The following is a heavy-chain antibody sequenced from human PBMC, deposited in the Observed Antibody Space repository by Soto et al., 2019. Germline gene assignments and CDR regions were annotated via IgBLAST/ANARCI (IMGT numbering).Heavy chain of an antibody. Sequence: GASVKVSCKASGGTFSSYAISWVRQAPGQGLEWMGGIIPIFGTANYAQKFQGRATITADKSTSTAYMELSSLRSEDTAVYYCATQPWMIAAADWFDPWGQGTLVTVSS. V-gene: IGHV1-69*06. CDR1: GGTFSSYA. CDR3: ATQPWMIAAADWFDP. CDR2: IIPIFGTA. D-gene: IGHD6-13*01. J-gene: IGHJ5*02.